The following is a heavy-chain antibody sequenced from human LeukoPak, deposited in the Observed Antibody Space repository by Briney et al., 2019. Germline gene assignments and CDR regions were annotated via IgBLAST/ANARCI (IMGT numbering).Heavy chain of an antibody. CDR2: ISSSSSYI. CDR1: GFTFSSYS. V-gene: IGHV3-21*01. CDR3: ARDADSSGYYYNWFDP. Sequence: GGSLRLSCAASGFTFSSYSMNWVRQAPGKRLEWVSSISSSSSYIYYADSVKGRFTISRDNAKNSLYLQMNSLRAEDTAVYYCARDADSSGYYYNWFDPWGQGTLVTVSS. J-gene: IGHJ5*02. D-gene: IGHD3-22*01.